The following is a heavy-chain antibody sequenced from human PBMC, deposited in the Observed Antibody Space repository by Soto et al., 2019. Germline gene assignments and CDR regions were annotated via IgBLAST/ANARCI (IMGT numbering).Heavy chain of an antibody. Sequence: ASVKVSCKASGFTFTSSAVQWVRQARGQRLEWIGWIVVGSGNTNYAQKFQERVTITRDMSTSTAYMELSSLRSEDTAVYCCAADQSIVVVPAAAFDIWGQGTMVTVSS. CDR2: IVVGSGNT. V-gene: IGHV1-58*01. CDR3: AADQSIVVVPAAAFDI. J-gene: IGHJ3*02. D-gene: IGHD2-2*01. CDR1: GFTFTSSA.